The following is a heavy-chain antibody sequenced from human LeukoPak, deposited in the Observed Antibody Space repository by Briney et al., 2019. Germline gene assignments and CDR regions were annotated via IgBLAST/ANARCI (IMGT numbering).Heavy chain of an antibody. D-gene: IGHD3-9*01. V-gene: IGHV3-23*01. CDR1: GFTFSSYG. CDR2: ISGSGGST. CDR3: ARGPSSYDILTGWDFGY. J-gene: IGHJ4*02. Sequence: GGSLRLSCAASGFTFSSYGLTWVRQAPGKGLEWVSAISGSGGSTYYADSVKGRFTISRDNSKNTLYLQMNSLRAEDTAVYYCARGPSSYDILTGWDFGYWGQGTLVTVSS.